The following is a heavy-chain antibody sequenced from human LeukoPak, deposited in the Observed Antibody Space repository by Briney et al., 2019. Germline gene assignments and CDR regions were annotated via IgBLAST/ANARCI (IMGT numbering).Heavy chain of an antibody. CDR1: GGSVSGYY. CDR2: VYYSGST. CDR3: ARAYCGGDCFAPLLDY. D-gene: IGHD2-21*02. J-gene: IGHJ4*02. Sequence: SETLSLTCVVSGGSVSGYYWGWIRQPPGRGLEWIGYVYYSGSTNYNPSFKSRITISVDTSRNQFSLQLSSVTAADTAVYYCARAYCGGDCFAPLLDYWGQGTLVTVSS. V-gene: IGHV4-59*02.